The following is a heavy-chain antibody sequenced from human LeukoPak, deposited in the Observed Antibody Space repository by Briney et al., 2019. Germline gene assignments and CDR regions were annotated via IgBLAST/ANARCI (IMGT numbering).Heavy chain of an antibody. Sequence: ASVKVSCRASGYTFTSYDINWVRQATGQGLEWMGWMNPNSGNTGYAQKFQGRVTMTRNTSISTAYIELSSLRSEDTAVYYCAKEGDYYDSSGSLYYFDYWGQGTLVAVSS. CDR2: MNPNSGNT. D-gene: IGHD3-22*01. CDR3: AKEGDYYDSSGSLYYFDY. CDR1: GYTFTSYD. V-gene: IGHV1-8*01. J-gene: IGHJ4*02.